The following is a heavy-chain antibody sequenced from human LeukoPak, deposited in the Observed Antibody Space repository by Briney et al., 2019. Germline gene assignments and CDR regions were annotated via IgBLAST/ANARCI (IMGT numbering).Heavy chain of an antibody. CDR1: GGSISSGGYS. CDR2: IDHSGST. D-gene: IGHD4-17*01. J-gene: IGHJ3*02. V-gene: IGHV4-30-2*01. Sequence: SQTLSLTCAVSGGSISSGGYSWSWIRQPPGKGLEWIGYIDHSGSTYYNPSLKSRVTISVDRSKNQFSLKLSSVTAADTAVYYCARYDYGDYVNAFDIWGQGTMVTVSS. CDR3: ARYDYGDYVNAFDI.